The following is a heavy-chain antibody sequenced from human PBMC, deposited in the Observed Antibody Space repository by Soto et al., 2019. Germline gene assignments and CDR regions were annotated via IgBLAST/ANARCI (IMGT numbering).Heavy chain of an antibody. CDR2: IWYDGSNN. D-gene: IGHD2-21*02. CDR1: GFTFSGFG. Sequence: QVQLVQSGGGVGQPGRSLRLSCVGSGFTFSGFGMHWVRQAPGKGLEWVALIWYDGSNNYYIDSVKGRFTISRDNSKNTRYPQMNSLRVEDTAVYYCARASMSTIGCYGGDCPYSLDNWGQGTQVIVSS. V-gene: IGHV3-33*01. J-gene: IGHJ4*02. CDR3: ARASMSTIGCYGGDCPYSLDN.